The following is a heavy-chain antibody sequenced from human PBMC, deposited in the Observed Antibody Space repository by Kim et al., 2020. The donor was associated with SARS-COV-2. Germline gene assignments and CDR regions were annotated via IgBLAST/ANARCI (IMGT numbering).Heavy chain of an antibody. J-gene: IGHJ4*02. V-gene: IGHV5-51*01. CDR3: ARRPLNLDYGEGGLDY. CDR1: GFSFTNYW. Sequence: GESLKISCKGSGFSFTNYWVAWVRQMPGRGLEWMGIIYPGDSNTMYSPSFQGQVTISADKSINTAYLHWSSLKASDTAMYYCARRPLNLDYGEGGLDYWGQGTLVTVSS. CDR2: IYPGDSNT. D-gene: IGHD4-17*01.